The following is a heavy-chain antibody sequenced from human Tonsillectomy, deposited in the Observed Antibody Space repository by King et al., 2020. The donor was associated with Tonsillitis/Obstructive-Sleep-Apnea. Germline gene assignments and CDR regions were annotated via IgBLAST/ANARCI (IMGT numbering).Heavy chain of an antibody. CDR1: GGSISSYY. J-gene: IGHJ4*02. Sequence: VQLQESGPGLVKPSETLSLTCTVSGGSISSYYWSWVRQPPGKGLEWIGYIYYDGSTPYHPSLKSRLTPSVDTSKNQFSLKLSSLTAADTAVYFCSRGRTSGWYRNDYWGQGALVTVSS. CDR3: SRGRTSGWYRNDY. D-gene: IGHD6-19*01. V-gene: IGHV4-59*01. CDR2: IYYDGST.